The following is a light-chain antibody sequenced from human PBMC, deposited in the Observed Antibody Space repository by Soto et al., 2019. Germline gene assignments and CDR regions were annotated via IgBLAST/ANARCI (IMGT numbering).Light chain of an antibody. CDR3: QKYNSASLT. CDR2: KAS. V-gene: IGKV1-5*03. Sequence: DIQMTQSPSTLSGSVGDRVTITCRASQTISSWLAWYQQKPGKAPKLLIYKASTLKSGVQSRFSGSGSGTDFPLTISSLQPEDVATYYCQKYNSASLTFGGGTKVDTK. J-gene: IGKJ4*01. CDR1: QTISSW.